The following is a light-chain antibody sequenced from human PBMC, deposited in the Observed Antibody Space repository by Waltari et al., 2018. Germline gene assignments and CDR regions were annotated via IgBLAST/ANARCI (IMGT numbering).Light chain of an antibody. CDR2: QAS. J-gene: IGKJ2*01. CDR1: QSIYIW. V-gene: IGKV1-5*03. Sequence: DIQMTQSPSTLSASVGARVTITCRASQSIYIWLAWYQQKPGKAPNVLIYQASSLQNGVPSRFSGSGSGTEFTLTISSLQPDDFATYYCQQYNYYPYTFGQGTRLEIK. CDR3: QQYNYYPYT.